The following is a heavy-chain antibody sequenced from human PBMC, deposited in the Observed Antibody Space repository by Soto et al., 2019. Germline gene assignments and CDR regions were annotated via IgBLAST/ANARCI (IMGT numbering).Heavy chain of an antibody. CDR1: GGSISSGGYS. J-gene: IGHJ6*02. CDR2: IYHSGST. D-gene: IGHD3-10*01. Sequence: SETLSLTCAVSGGSISSGGYSWSWIRQPPGKGLEWIGYIYHSGSTYYNPSLKGRVTISVDRSKNQFSLKLSSVTAADTAVYYCARGRGSSPVRGYYYGMDVWGQGTTVTVSS. V-gene: IGHV4-30-2*01. CDR3: ARGRGSSPVRGYYYGMDV.